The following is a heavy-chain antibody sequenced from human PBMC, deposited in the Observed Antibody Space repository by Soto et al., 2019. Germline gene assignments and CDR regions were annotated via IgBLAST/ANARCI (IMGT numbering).Heavy chain of an antibody. CDR3: ARTYYVILTGYHSPDYYYYMDV. CDR2: IYYSGST. CDR1: GGSISSSSYY. Sequence: SETLSLTYTVSGGSISSSSYYWGWNRQPPGKGLEWIGSIYYSGSTYYNPSLKSRVTISVDTSKNQFSLKLSSVTAADTAVYYCARTYYVILTGYHSPDYYYYMDVWGKGTTVTVSS. D-gene: IGHD3-9*01. V-gene: IGHV4-39*01. J-gene: IGHJ6*03.